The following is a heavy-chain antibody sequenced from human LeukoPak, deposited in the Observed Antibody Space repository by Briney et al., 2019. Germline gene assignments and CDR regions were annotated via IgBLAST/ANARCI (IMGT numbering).Heavy chain of an antibody. CDR3: ARAGVATFYNYYYMDV. V-gene: IGHV1-18*01. D-gene: IGHD2-15*01. Sequence: ASVKVSCKASGYTFTNYGISWVRQAPGQGLGWMGGISANNGNTKYAQKLQGRVTMTTDTSTSTAYMELRSLRSDDTAMYYCARAGVATFYNYYYMDVWGKGTTVTVSS. CDR1: GYTFTNYG. J-gene: IGHJ6*03. CDR2: ISANNGNT.